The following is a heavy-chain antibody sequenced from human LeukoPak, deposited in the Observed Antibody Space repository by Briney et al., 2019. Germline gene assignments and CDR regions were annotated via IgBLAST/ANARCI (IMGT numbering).Heavy chain of an antibody. CDR2: INPNSGNT. CDR1: GYTFTGYY. Sequence: ASVKVSCKASGYTFTGYYMHWVRQAPGQGLEWMGRINPNSGNTGYAQKFQGRVTMTRNTSISTAYMELSSLRSEDTAVYYCARGRPDYWGQGTLVTVSS. CDR3: ARGRPDY. V-gene: IGHV1-8*02. J-gene: IGHJ4*02.